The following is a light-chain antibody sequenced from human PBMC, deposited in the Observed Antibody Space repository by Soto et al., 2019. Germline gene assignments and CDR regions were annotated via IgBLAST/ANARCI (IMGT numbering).Light chain of an antibody. CDR2: DAS. CDR1: QSVSTY. Sequence: EIVLTQSPATLSLSPGERATLSCRASQSVSTYLAWYQQKPGQAPRLLIYDASNSATGIPARFSGSGSGTNFTLTISSLEPEDFAFYYCQQRSNWPWTFGQGTK. V-gene: IGKV3-11*01. J-gene: IGKJ1*01. CDR3: QQRSNWPWT.